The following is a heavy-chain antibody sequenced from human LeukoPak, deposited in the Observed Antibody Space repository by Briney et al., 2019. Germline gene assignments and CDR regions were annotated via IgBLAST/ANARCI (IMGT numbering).Heavy chain of an antibody. V-gene: IGHV1-3*01. CDR3: ARGAVIAHFDY. D-gene: IGHD2-21*01. CDR2: IAPGNGNT. J-gene: IGHJ4*02. CDR1: GYIFTAYN. Sequence: PGASVKVSCKASGYIFTAYNIHWVRQAPGQRREWMGWIAPGNGNTKYSQKFQGRVTLTRDTSASTAYMELSSLTSEDTAVFYCARGAVIAHFDYWGQGTLVTVSS.